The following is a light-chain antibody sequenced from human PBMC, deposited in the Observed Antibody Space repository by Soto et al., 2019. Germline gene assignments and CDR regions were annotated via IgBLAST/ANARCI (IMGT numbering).Light chain of an antibody. CDR2: RGS. CDR1: QDISNY. Sequence: DIQMTQSPPSLSAYVGDRVTITCRASQDISNYLAWFQQKPGKAPKSLISRGSNLQSGVPSRFRGSGSGTDFTLTISNLQPEDVATYYCQQYSTYPMTFGQGTRLEIK. J-gene: IGKJ5*01. V-gene: IGKV1-16*01. CDR3: QQYSTYPMT.